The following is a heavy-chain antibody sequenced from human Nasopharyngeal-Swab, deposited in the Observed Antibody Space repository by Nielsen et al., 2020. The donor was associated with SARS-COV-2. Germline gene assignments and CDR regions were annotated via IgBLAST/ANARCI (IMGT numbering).Heavy chain of an antibody. Sequence: ESLKISCTVSGGSISSSSYYWGWIRQPPGKGLEWIGSIYYSGSTYYNPSLKSRVTMSVDTSKNQFSLKLSSVTAADTAVYYCARDVGGYANFDYWGQGTLVTVSS. J-gene: IGHJ4*01. V-gene: IGHV4-39*07. D-gene: IGHD5-12*01. CDR3: ARDVGGYANFDY. CDR2: IYYSGST. CDR1: GGSISSSSYY.